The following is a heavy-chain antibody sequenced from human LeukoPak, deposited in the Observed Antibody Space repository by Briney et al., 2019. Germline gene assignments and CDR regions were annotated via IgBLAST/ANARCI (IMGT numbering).Heavy chain of an antibody. Sequence: GGSLRLSCAASGFTFSSYAMSWVRQAPGKGLEWVSAISGSGGSTHYADSVKGRFTISRDNSRNTLYLQMNSLRAEDAAVYYCAKLGCSSTSCLYGMDVWGQGTTVTVSS. CDR1: GFTFSSYA. D-gene: IGHD2-2*01. CDR2: ISGSGGST. CDR3: AKLGCSSTSCLYGMDV. V-gene: IGHV3-23*01. J-gene: IGHJ6*02.